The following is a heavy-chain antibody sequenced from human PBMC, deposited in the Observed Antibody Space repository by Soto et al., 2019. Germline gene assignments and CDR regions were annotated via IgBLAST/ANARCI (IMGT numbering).Heavy chain of an antibody. Sequence: QITLKESGPTLVKPTQTLTLTCTFSGFSLSTSGVGVGWIRQSPGKALEWLAFIYWDDDKRYSPSLKSRRTIAKDTSKNKVVLSMTNMDPVDTATYYCAHTEVVGATFSYWGQGTLVTVSS. CDR2: IYWDDDK. V-gene: IGHV2-5*02. D-gene: IGHD1-26*01. CDR1: GFSLSTSGVG. J-gene: IGHJ4*02. CDR3: AHTEVVGATFSY.